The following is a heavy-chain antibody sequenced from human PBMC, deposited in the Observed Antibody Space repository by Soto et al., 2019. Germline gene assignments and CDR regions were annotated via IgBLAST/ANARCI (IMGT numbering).Heavy chain of an antibody. CDR1: GFRFGDAH. CDR3: AWGKGWLRFTSPSN. D-gene: IGHD5-12*01. CDR2: INYDATEK. Sequence: GGSLRLSCAASGFRFGDAHMTWGRLAPGEGLEWVANINYDATEKEYADSVKGRFTISRDNTQRSVFPQMNSLRAEDTAVYYCAWGKGWLRFTSPSNWGQGALVTVSS. J-gene: IGHJ4*02. V-gene: IGHV3-7*03.